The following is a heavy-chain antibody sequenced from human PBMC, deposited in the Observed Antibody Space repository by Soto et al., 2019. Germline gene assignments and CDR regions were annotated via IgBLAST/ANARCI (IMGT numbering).Heavy chain of an antibody. V-gene: IGHV4-59*08. J-gene: IGHJ4*02. CDR1: GGSVSSYY. D-gene: IGHD4-4*01. Sequence: SETLSLTCTVSGGSVSSYYWSWIRQPPGKGLEWIGYIYYSGSTKYNPSLKGRVTMSVDTSNNQFSLKMSSVTAADTAVYYCARHSNRNYGLYYFDYWGLGALVTVSS. CDR2: IYYSGST. CDR3: ARHSNRNYGLYYFDY.